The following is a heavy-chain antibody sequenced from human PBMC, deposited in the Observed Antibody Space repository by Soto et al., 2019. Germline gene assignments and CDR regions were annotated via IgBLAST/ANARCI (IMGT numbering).Heavy chain of an antibody. CDR2: IYHSGST. V-gene: IGHV4-4*02. J-gene: IGHJ6*02. D-gene: IGHD1-26*01. CDR3: ARVSGSYYYGMDV. Sequence: QVQLQESGPGLVKPSGTLSLTCAVSGGSISSSNWWSWVRQPPGKGLEWIGEIYHSGSTNYNPSHTGRATISVAKSKTQFPLKLSSVTAADTAVYYCARVSGSYYYGMDVWGQGTTVTVSS. CDR1: GGSISSSNW.